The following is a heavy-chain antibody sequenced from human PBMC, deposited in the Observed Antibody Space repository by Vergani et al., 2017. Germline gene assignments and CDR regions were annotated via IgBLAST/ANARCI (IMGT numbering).Heavy chain of an antibody. D-gene: IGHD7-27*01. J-gene: IGHJ4*02. Sequence: QVQLVESGGGVVQPGRSLRLSCAASGFTFSTYAMHWVRQAPGKGLEWVALISYDGSNKYYAGSVKGRFTISRDNSKNTLYLQMNSLRGEDTAVYYCAGDFMNWGLDYWGQGTLVTVSS. CDR2: ISYDGSNK. CDR1: GFTFSTYA. CDR3: AGDFMNWGLDY. V-gene: IGHV3-30*04.